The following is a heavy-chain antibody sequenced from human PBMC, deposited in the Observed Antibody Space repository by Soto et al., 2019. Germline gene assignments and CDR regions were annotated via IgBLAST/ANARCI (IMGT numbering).Heavy chain of an antibody. V-gene: IGHV1-3*01. D-gene: IGHD6-13*01. J-gene: IGHJ6*02. Sequence: VASVKVSCKASGYTFTSYAMHWVRQAPGQRLEWMGWINAGNGNTKYSQKFQGRVTITRDTSASTAYMELSSLRSEDTAGYYCARDAGAAGPGYRCYCYYRMDVWGQGTTVTVSS. CDR2: INAGNGNT. CDR1: GYTFTSYA. CDR3: ARDAGAAGPGYRCYCYYRMDV.